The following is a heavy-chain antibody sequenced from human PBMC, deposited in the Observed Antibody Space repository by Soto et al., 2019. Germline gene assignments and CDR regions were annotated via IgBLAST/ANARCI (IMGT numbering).Heavy chain of an antibody. CDR3: AREGPGGGRHFYYGMDV. CDR2: ISNDGQSE. V-gene: IGHV3-30*03. D-gene: IGHD1-26*01. Sequence: QLVESGGDVVQAGTSLRLSCVASGFTFSSYGFHWVRQRPGKGLEWVAVISNDGQSEYYSESVKGRLSVSRERPGSEGYLYISSRRPEATAVYFCAREGPGGGRHFYYGMDVWGRGTTVTVSS. CDR1: GFTFSSYG. J-gene: IGHJ6*02.